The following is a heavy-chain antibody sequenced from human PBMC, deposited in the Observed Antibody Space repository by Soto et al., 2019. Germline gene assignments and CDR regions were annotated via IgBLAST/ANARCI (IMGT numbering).Heavy chain of an antibody. Sequence: EVQLVQSGAEVKKPGASLKISCKGSGYSFTSYWIGWVRQMPGKGLEWMGIIYPGDSDTRYSPSFQGQVTISADKSISTAYLQWSSLKASDTAMYYCAGGVSESQTDYYDSSGYYLLRAFDIWGQGTMVTVSS. CDR1: GYSFTSYW. J-gene: IGHJ3*02. D-gene: IGHD3-22*01. CDR3: AGGVSESQTDYYDSSGYYLLRAFDI. V-gene: IGHV5-51*01. CDR2: IYPGDSDT.